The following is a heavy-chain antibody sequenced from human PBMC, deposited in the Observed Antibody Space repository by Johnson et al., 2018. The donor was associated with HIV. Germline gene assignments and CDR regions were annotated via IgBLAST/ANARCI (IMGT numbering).Heavy chain of an antibody. D-gene: IGHD2-15*01. CDR2: ISGSGGST. Sequence: VQLVESGGGLVKPGGSLRLSCAASGFTFSSYAMSWVRQAPGKGLEWVSAISGSGGSTYYADSVKGRFSISRDNSKNTLFLQLNSLRAEDTAVYYCARDHLRRSHAFDIWGQGTMVTVSS. CDR1: GFTFSSYA. CDR3: ARDHLRRSHAFDI. V-gene: IGHV3-23*04. J-gene: IGHJ3*02.